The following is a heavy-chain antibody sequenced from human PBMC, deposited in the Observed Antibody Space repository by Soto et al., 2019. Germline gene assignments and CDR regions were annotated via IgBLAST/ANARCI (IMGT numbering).Heavy chain of an antibody. CDR2: IIPIFGTT. CDR3: ARRYCSSTSCYAGFDY. V-gene: IGHV1-69*13. D-gene: IGHD2-2*01. J-gene: IGHJ4*02. CDR1: GGTFSSYA. Sequence: SVKVSCKASGGTFSSYAISWVRQAPGQGLEWMGGIIPIFGTTNYTQKFQGRVTITADESTSTAYMELSRLRSDDTAVYYCARRYCSSTSCYAGFDYWGQGTLVTVSS.